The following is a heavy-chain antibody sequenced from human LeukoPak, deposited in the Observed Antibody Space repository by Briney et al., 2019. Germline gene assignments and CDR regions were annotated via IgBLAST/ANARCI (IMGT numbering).Heavy chain of an antibody. CDR1: GDSISRFY. Sequence: SETLSLTCTVSGDSISRFYWSWIRQPPGKGLESIGYVYYSGSPTYGPSLNSRVTISVDTSKNQFSLKMTSVTAADTAVYYCARHKGAYSSSWYFAFDIWGQGTMVTVSS. V-gene: IGHV4-59*01. CDR2: VYYSGSP. D-gene: IGHD6-13*01. CDR3: ARHKGAYSSSWYFAFDI. J-gene: IGHJ3*02.